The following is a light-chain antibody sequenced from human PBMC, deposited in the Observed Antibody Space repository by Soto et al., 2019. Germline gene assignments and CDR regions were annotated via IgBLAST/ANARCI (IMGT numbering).Light chain of an antibody. V-gene: IGKV1-8*01. CDR1: QGISSY. J-gene: IGKJ1*01. CDR3: QQYYSYPVT. Sequence: AIRMTQSPSSLSASTGDRVTITCRASQGISSYLAWYQQKPGKAPKLLIYAASTLQSGVPSRFSSSGSGTDFTLTISCLQSEDFATYYCQQYYSYPVTFGQGTKVEIK. CDR2: AAS.